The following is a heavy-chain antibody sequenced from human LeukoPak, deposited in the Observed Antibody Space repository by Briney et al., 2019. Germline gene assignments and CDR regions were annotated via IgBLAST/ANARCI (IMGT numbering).Heavy chain of an antibody. CDR3: ADTHCDSSPIVWNF. D-gene: IGHD6-6*01. CDR2: LSDAGVRI. J-gene: IGHJ4*02. V-gene: IGHV3-23*01. Sequence: GGSLRLSCIASGFTFRNYGMSWVRQAPGKGLEWVSGLSDAGVRIFYSDSVKGRFTISRDNSKNTLYLQMDSLRAEDTAVYYCADTHCDSSPIVWNFWGQGTLVTVSS. CDR1: GFTFRNYG.